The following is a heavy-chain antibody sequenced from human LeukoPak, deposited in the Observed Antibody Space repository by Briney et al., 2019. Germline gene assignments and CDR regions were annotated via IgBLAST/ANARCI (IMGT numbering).Heavy chain of an antibody. V-gene: IGHV3-30*03. D-gene: IGHD5-12*01. CDR2: ISYDGSDK. CDR3: ARGSPYSGYDLRAFDI. CDR1: GFTFSSYD. J-gene: IGHJ3*02. Sequence: GGSLRLSCVASGFTFSSYDMHWVRQAPGKGLEWVAFISYDGSDKYYADSVKGRFTISRDNSKNTLYLQMNGLRAEDTAVYYCARGSPYSGYDLRAFDIWGQGTTVTVSS.